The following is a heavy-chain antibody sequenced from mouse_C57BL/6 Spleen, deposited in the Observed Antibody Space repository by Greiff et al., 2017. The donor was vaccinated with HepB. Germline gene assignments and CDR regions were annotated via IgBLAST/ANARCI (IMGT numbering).Heavy chain of an antibody. CDR3: ARSAPIYDGYPFDY. CDR2: IWSGGST. V-gene: IGHV2-2*01. J-gene: IGHJ2*01. Sequence: VKLMESGPGLVQPSQSLSITCTVSGFSLTSYGVHWVRQSPGKGLEWLGVIWSGGSTDYNAAFISRLSISKDNSKSQVFFKMNSLQADDTAIYYCARSAPIYDGYPFDYWGQGTTLTVSS. CDR1: GFSLTSYG. D-gene: IGHD2-3*01.